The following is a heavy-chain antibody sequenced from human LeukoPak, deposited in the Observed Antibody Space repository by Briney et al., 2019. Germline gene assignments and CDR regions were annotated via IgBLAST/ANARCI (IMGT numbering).Heavy chain of an antibody. D-gene: IGHD1-14*01. CDR2: ISNSGST. CDR3: ARGVRLTSFDY. V-gene: IGHV4-39*07. CDR1: GGSISSSSYY. J-gene: IGHJ4*02. Sequence: SETMSLTCTVSGGSISSSSYYWGWIRQPPGKGLEWIGSISNSGSTYYNPSLKSRVTISVDTSKSQFSLNLSSVTAAETAVYYCARGVRLTSFDYWGQGTLVTVSS.